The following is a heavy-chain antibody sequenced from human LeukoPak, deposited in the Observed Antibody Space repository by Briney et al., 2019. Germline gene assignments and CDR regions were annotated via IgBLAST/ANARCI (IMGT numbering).Heavy chain of an antibody. V-gene: IGHV3-49*04. CDR3: TRVSLVAASVFFDY. CDR1: GFTFGDYA. D-gene: IGHD2-15*01. J-gene: IGHJ4*02. Sequence: PGGSLRLSCTASGFTFGDYAMSWVRQAPGKGLEWVSFIRSKAYGGTTEYAASVKGRFTISRDDSKSIAYLQMNSLKTEDTAVYYCTRVSLVAASVFFDYWEQGTLVTVSS. CDR2: IRSKAYGGTT.